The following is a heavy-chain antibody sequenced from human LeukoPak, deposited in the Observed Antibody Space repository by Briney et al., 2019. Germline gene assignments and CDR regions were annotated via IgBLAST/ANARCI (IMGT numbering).Heavy chain of an antibody. J-gene: IGHJ5*02. CDR1: GGSNSSGDYY. CDR3: ARDLGEQTNWFDP. D-gene: IGHD3-10*01. Sequence: SQTLSLTCTVSGGSNSSGDYYWSWIRRPPGKGLEWIGYIYYSGSTYYNPSLKSRVTISVDTSKNQFSLKLSSVTAADTAVYYCARDLGEQTNWFDPWGQGTLVTVSS. V-gene: IGHV4-30-4*01. CDR2: IYYSGST.